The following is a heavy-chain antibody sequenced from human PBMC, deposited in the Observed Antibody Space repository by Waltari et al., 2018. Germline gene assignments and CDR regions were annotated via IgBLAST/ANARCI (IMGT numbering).Heavy chain of an antibody. D-gene: IGHD2-21*01. V-gene: IGHV5-51*03. CDR1: GYSFTSYW. CDR2: SYPGDSDT. Sequence: EVQLVQSGAEVKKPGESLKISCKGSGYSFTSYWIGWVRQMPGKGLEWMGISYPGDSDTRYSPSFQGQVTISADKSISTAYLQWSSLKASDTAMYYCARRSCGGDCYPYAFDIWGQGTMVTVSS. CDR3: ARRSCGGDCYPYAFDI. J-gene: IGHJ3*02.